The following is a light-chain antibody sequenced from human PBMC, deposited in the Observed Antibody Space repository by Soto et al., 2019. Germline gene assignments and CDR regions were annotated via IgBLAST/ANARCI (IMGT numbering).Light chain of an antibody. CDR3: CSYAGSYTYV. V-gene: IGLV2-11*01. CDR1: SSDVGGYNY. Sequence: QSVLTQPRSVSGSPGQSVTISCTGTSSDVGGYNYVSWYQQHPGKAPKLMIYDVSKRPSGVPDRFSGSKSGNTASLTISGLQAEDEADYYCCSYAGSYTYVFGTGIKVIVL. J-gene: IGLJ1*01. CDR2: DVS.